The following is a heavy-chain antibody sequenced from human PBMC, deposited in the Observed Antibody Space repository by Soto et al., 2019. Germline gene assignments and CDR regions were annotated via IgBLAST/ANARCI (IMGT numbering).Heavy chain of an antibody. CDR2: ISWNSGSI. CDR3: AKDKTLSGWYAFDY. CDR1: GFTFDDYA. Sequence: EVQVVESGGGLVQPGRSLRLSCAASGFTFDDYAMHWVRQAPGKGLEWVSGISWNSGSIGYADSVKGRFTISRDNANNSLYLQMNSLRAEDTALYYCAKDKTLSGWYAFDYWGQGTLVTVSS. J-gene: IGHJ4*02. D-gene: IGHD6-19*01. V-gene: IGHV3-9*01.